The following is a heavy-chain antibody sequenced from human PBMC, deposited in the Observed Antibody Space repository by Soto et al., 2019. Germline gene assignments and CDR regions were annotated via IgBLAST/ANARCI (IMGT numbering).Heavy chain of an antibody. CDR2: INAGNGNT. CDR3: ARGRSSGYRNSYYFEY. CDR1: GYTFTSYA. D-gene: IGHD3-22*01. Sequence: QVQLVQSGAEEKKPGASVKVSCKASGYTFTSYALHWVRQAPGQRLEWMGWINAGNGNTKYSQKFQGRVTITRDTSASTAYMELSSLRSEDTAVYYCARGRSSGYRNSYYFEYWGQGTLVTVSS. J-gene: IGHJ4*02. V-gene: IGHV1-3*05.